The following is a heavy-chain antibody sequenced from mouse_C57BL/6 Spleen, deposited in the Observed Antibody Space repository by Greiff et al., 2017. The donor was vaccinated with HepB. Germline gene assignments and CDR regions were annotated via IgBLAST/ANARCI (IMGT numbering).Heavy chain of an antibody. V-gene: IGHV1-22*01. Sequence: VQLKQSGPELVKPGASVKMSCKASGYTFTDYNMHWVKQSHGKSLEWIGYINPNNGGTSYNQKFKGKATLTVNKSSSTAYMELRSLTSEDSAVYYCARNYGSSYRYWYFDVWGTGTTVTVSS. CDR3: ARNYGSSYRYWYFDV. D-gene: IGHD1-1*01. J-gene: IGHJ1*03. CDR2: INPNNGGT. CDR1: GYTFTDYN.